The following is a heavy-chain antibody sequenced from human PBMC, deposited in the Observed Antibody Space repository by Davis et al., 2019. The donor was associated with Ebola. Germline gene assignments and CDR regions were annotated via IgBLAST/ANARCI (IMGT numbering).Heavy chain of an antibody. CDR1: GFTVSLYA. Sequence: GESLKTSCATAGFTVSLYALTRVRQAPGKGLEWVASISSSGDNIQYADSVKGRFTISRDHSKKMLFLQMDSLTAEDTAIFYCAKDFVSTYYGSMKSPLENWGQGTLVTVSS. CDR2: ISSSGDNI. D-gene: IGHD3-10*01. J-gene: IGHJ4*02. CDR3: AKDFVSTYYGSMKSPLEN. V-gene: IGHV3-23*01.